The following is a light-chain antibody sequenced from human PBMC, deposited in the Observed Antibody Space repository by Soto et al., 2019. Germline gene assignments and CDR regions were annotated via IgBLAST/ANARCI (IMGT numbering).Light chain of an antibody. CDR1: SSNVGTNY. CDR3: ATWDDSLSGVV. V-gene: IGLV1-47*02. Sequence: QSVLTQPPSASGTPGQGISISCSGSSSNVGTNYVYWYQKLPGAAPKLLIYSYNERPSGVPDRFSGSKSGTSASLAISGLRSEDEAEYYCATWDDSLSGVVFGGGTKLTVL. CDR2: SYN. J-gene: IGLJ2*01.